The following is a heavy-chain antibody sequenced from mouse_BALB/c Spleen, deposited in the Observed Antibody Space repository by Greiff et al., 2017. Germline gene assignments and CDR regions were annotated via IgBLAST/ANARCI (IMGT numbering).Heavy chain of an antibody. CDR2: ISSGGST. V-gene: IGHV5-6-5*01. D-gene: IGHD2-4*01. J-gene: IGHJ3*01. Sequence: EVHLVESGGGLVKPGGSLKLSCAASGFTFSSYAMSWVRQTPEKRLEWVASISSGGSTYYPDSVKGRFTISRDNARNILYLQMSSLRSEDTAMYYCAREGSTMITLFAYWGQGTLVTVSA. CDR3: AREGSTMITLFAY. CDR1: GFTFSSYA.